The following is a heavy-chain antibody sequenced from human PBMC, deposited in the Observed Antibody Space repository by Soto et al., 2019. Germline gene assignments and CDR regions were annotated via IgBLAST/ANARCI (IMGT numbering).Heavy chain of an antibody. J-gene: IGHJ4*02. D-gene: IGHD3-16*02. CDR2: ISNNGDTA. V-gene: IGHV3-23*01. CDR3: AKSRVFIGAIVTLLDS. Sequence: EVQLLESGGGLVQPGGSLTLSCASSRFTFSSYAMVWVRQAAEKVLEWVASISNNGDTAYYADSVKGRFTISRGNSENTLYLQMNGLRADDTALYLCAKSRVFIGAIVTLLDSWGQGTQVTVSS. CDR1: RFTFSSYA.